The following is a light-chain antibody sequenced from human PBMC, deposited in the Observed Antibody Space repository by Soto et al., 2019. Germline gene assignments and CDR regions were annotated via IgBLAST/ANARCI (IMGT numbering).Light chain of an antibody. J-gene: IGKJ5*01. CDR3: QQRSNWPPGVT. CDR2: GAS. CDR1: QSVSSSY. V-gene: IGKV3D-20*02. Sequence: EIVLTQSPGTLSLSPGERATLSCRASQSVSSSYLAWYQQKPGQAPRLLIYGASSRATGIPDRFSGSESGTDFTLTISSLRSEDFAVYYCQQRSNWPPGVTFGQGTRLEIK.